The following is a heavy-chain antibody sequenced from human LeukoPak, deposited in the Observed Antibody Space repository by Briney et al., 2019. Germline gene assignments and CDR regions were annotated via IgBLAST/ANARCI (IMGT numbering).Heavy chain of an antibody. CDR3: ARSYCSGGSCNLIDY. J-gene: IGHJ4*02. CDR1: GYTFTSYY. V-gene: IGHV1-46*01. CDR2: IIPSGGST. D-gene: IGHD2-15*01. Sequence: ASVKVSCKASGYTFTSYYMHWVRQAPGQGLEWMGLIIPSGGSTSYAQKFQGRVTMTRDTSTSTVYMELSSLRSEDTAVYYCARSYCSGGSCNLIDYWGQGTLVTVSS.